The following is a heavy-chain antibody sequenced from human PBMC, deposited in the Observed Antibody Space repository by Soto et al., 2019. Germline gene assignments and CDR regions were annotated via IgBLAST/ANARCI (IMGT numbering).Heavy chain of an antibody. CDR3: AKSLGGASLNRAADF. Sequence: EVQLLESGGGLVQPGGSLRLSCAASGFTFSSCAMSWVRQAPGKGLEWVSGISGSGSSAYYADSVKGRFTISRDNSKNTLYLQMNSLRGEDTALYYCAKSLGGASLNRAADFWGQGTLVTVSS. CDR1: GFTFSSCA. CDR2: ISGSGSSA. V-gene: IGHV3-23*01. J-gene: IGHJ4*02. D-gene: IGHD2-15*01.